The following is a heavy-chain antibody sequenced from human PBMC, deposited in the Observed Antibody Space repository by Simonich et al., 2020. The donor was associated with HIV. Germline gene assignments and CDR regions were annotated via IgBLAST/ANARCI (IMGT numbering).Heavy chain of an antibody. CDR1: GFTFDDYA. J-gene: IGHJ4*02. V-gene: IGHV3-9*01. D-gene: IGHD3-10*01. CDR3: AKDKGAYYGSGSPVY. Sequence: EVQLVESGGGLVQPGRSLRLSCAASGFTFDDYAMHWVLQAPGDGLGGVSGISWNSGSIGYADSGKGRFTISRYNAKNSLYLQMNSRRAEDTALYYCAKDKGAYYGSGSPVYWGQGTLVTVSS. CDR2: ISWNSGSI.